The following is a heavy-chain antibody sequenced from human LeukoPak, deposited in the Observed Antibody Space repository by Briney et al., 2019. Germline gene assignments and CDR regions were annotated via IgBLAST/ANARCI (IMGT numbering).Heavy chain of an antibody. D-gene: IGHD3-10*01. CDR1: GYTFTGYY. CDR3: ARARVFGSGFDP. J-gene: IGHJ5*02. V-gene: IGHV1-2*02. Sequence: GASVKVSCKASGYTFTGYYMHWVRQAPGQGLEWMGWINPNSGGTNYAQKFQGRVTMTRDTSISTAYMDLSRLESDDTAVYYCARARVFGSGFDPWGQGTLVTVSS. CDR2: INPNSGGT.